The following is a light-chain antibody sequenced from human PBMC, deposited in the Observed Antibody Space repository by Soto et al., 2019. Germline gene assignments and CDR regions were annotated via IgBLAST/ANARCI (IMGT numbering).Light chain of an antibody. CDR1: SSDVGGYNF. V-gene: IGLV2-11*01. CDR3: CSNAGSYTYV. Sequence: QSALTQPRSVSGSPGQSVTISCTGTSSDVGGYNFVSWYQQHPGKAPQLMIYDVNKGPSGIPDRFSGSKSGNTASLTISGLQAEDEADYYCCSNAGSYTYVFGTGTKLTVL. J-gene: IGLJ1*01. CDR2: DVN.